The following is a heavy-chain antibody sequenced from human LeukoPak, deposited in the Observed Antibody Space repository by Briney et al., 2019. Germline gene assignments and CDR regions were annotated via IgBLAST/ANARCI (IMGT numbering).Heavy chain of an antibody. V-gene: IGHV3-7*01. CDR1: GFTFSHYW. D-gene: IGHD3-22*01. CDR2: INQDGSEE. J-gene: IGHJ4*02. Sequence: GGSLRLSCAASGFTFSHYWMTWVRQAPGKGLEWVAHINQDGSEEHYMDSVKARFTISRDNAENSLYLQMNSLRAEDTAVYYCARGAYDYYDRPNSDFDYWGQGTLVTVSS. CDR3: ARGAYDYYDRPNSDFDY.